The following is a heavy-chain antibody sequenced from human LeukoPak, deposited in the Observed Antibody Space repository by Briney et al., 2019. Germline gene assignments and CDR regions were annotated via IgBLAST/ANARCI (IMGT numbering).Heavy chain of an antibody. Sequence: SQTLSLTCAISGDSVSSNSATWNWIRQSPSRGLEWLGRTYFRSKLYNGYAVSMKGRITITPDTSKNQFSLQLHSVTPEDTAVYYCATEKYWGQGTLVTVSS. CDR2: TYFRSKLYN. D-gene: IGHD2-21*02. CDR1: GDSVSSNSAT. J-gene: IGHJ4*02. V-gene: IGHV6-1*01. CDR3: ATEKY.